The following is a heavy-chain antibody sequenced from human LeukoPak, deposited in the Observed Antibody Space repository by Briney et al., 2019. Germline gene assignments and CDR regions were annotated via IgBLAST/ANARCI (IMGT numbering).Heavy chain of an antibody. CDR1: GFTFSSFA. CDR3: ARDPTQYLRYGHFDY. V-gene: IGHV3-23*01. CDR2: ISGSGGST. Sequence: GGSLRLSCAASGFTFSSFAMNWVRQAPGKGLEWVSGISGSGGSTYYADSVKGRFTISRDNSKNTLYVQMNSLSDEDTAVYYCARDPTQYLRYGHFDYWGQGTLVTVSS. J-gene: IGHJ4*02. D-gene: IGHD5/OR15-5a*01.